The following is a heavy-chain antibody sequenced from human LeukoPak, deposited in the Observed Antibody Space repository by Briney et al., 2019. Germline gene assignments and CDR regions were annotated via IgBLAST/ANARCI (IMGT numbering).Heavy chain of an antibody. CDR3: ARALGGVAVAEPSGPDDH. D-gene: IGHD6-19*01. CDR1: GFTFSSYA. CDR2: ISYDGSNK. Sequence: GGSLRLSCAASGFTFSSYAMHWVRQAPGKGLEWVAVISYDGSNKYYADSVQGRFTFSRDNSKNTLYLQMDSLRAEDTAVYYCARALGGVAVAEPSGPDDHWGQGTLVTVSS. J-gene: IGHJ4*02. V-gene: IGHV3-30-3*01.